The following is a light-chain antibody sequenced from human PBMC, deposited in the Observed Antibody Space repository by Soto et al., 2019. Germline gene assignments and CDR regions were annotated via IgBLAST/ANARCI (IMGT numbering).Light chain of an antibody. Sequence: EIVLTQSPATLSLSPGERATLSCRASQSVGSYLAWYQQKPGQAPRLLIYDAFSRATGIPARFSGSGSGTDFTLTISSLEPEDFAVYYCQQRSTWPLTFGGGTKVDIK. CDR3: QQRSTWPLT. CDR2: DAF. J-gene: IGKJ4*01. V-gene: IGKV3-11*01. CDR1: QSVGSY.